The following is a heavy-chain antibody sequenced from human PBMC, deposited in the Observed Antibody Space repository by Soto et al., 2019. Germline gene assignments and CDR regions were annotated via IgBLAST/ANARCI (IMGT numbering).Heavy chain of an antibody. CDR2: ISGSGDST. J-gene: IGHJ6*02. CDR3: AKAIEQWLERGAGAFYGMDV. V-gene: IGHV3-23*01. D-gene: IGHD6-19*01. Sequence: PGGSLRLSCAASGFTFSTYAMSWVRQPPGRGLEWVSSISGSGDSTFYADSVKGRFTISRDSSMNTLYLQMNSLRADDTAVYWCAKAIEQWLERGAGAFYGMDVWGQGTTVTVSS. CDR1: GFTFSTYA.